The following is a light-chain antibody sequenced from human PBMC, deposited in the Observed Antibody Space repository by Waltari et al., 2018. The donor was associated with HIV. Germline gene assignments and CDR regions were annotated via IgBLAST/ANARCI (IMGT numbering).Light chain of an antibody. Sequence: QSVLTQPPSASGTPGQRVTIPCSGSSSKLGGNNVYCYHQLPGTAPKLLIYRNNLRPSGVPDRFSGSKSGTSASLASSGLRSEDEADYYCAAWDDSLSGRVFGGGTKLTVL. CDR3: AAWDDSLSGRV. CDR1: SSKLGGNN. V-gene: IGLV1-47*01. J-gene: IGLJ3*02. CDR2: RNN.